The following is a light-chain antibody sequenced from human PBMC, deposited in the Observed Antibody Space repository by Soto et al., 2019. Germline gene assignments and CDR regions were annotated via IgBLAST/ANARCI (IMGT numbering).Light chain of an antibody. CDR1: SGDIGGYNY. V-gene: IGLV2-11*01. Sequence: QSALTQPRSVSGSPGQSVTISCTGASGDIGGYNYVSWYQHHPGKAPKLIIFDVNKRPSGVPDRFSGSRSGNTASLTISGLQAEDEADYYCSSYRSGNTLVVFGGGTKLTVL. J-gene: IGLJ2*01. CDR3: SSYRSGNTLVV. CDR2: DVN.